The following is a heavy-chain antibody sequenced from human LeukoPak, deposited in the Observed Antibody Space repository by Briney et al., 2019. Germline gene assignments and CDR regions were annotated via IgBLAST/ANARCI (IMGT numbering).Heavy chain of an antibody. V-gene: IGHV1-18*01. CDR3: ARGPLKGYCSSTSCPYDY. J-gene: IGHJ4*02. Sequence: ASVKVSCKASGYTFTSYGISWVRQAPGQGLEWMGWISAYNGNTNYAQKLQGRVTMTTDTSTSTAYMELRSLRSDDTAVYYCARGPLKGYCSSTSCPYDYWGQGTLVTDSS. CDR1: GYTFTSYG. CDR2: ISAYNGNT. D-gene: IGHD2-2*01.